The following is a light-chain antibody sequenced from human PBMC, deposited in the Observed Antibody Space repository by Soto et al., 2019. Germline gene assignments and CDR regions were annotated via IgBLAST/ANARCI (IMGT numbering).Light chain of an antibody. V-gene: IGLV1-40*01. Sequence: QSVLTQPPSASATPGQRVTISCSGSTSNIEKFYVYWYQQLPGTAPKLLIYGNSNRPSGVPDRFSGSKSGTSASLAITGLQAEDEADYYCQSYDSSLSVHVVFGGGTKVTVL. CDR1: TSNIEKFYV. J-gene: IGLJ2*01. CDR2: GNS. CDR3: QSYDSSLSVHVV.